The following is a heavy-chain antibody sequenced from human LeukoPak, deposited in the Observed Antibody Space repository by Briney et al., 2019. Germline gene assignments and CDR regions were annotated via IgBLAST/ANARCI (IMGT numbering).Heavy chain of an antibody. V-gene: IGHV3-21*01. CDR3: ARDSGGANAFDI. Sequence: GGSLRLSCAASGFTFSSYAMSWVRQAPGKGLEWVSSISSSSSYIYYADSVKGRFTISRDNAKNSLYLQMNSLRAEDTAVYYCARDSGGANAFDIWGQGTMVTVSS. CDR2: ISSSSSYI. J-gene: IGHJ3*02. CDR1: GFTFSSYA.